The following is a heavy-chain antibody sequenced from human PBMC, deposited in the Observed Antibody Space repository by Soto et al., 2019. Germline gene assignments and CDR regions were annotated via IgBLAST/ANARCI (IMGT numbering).Heavy chain of an antibody. CDR2: ISAYNGNT. CDR1: GYTFTSYG. Sequence: ASVKVPCKASGYTFTSYGISWVRQAPAQGLEWMGWISAYNGNTNYAQNLQGRVTMTTDTSTSTAYMELRSLRSDGTAVYYCARDYYDSGVPRPQVPFDYWGQGSLVTVSS. J-gene: IGHJ4*02. D-gene: IGHD3-22*01. V-gene: IGHV1-18*01. CDR3: ARDYYDSGVPRPQVPFDY.